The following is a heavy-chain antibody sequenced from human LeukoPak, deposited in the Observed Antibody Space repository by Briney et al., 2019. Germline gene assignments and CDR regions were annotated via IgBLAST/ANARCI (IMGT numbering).Heavy chain of an antibody. CDR2: ISYDGSNK. CDR1: GFTFSSYG. J-gene: IGHJ4*02. CDR3: AKEKSVAGSFDY. V-gene: IGHV3-30*18. D-gene: IGHD6-19*01. Sequence: PGGSLRLSCAASGFTFSSYGMHWVRQAPGKGLEWVAVISYDGSNKYYADSVKGRFTISRDNSKNTLYLQMNRLRAEDTAVYYCAKEKSVAGSFDYWGQGTLVTVSP.